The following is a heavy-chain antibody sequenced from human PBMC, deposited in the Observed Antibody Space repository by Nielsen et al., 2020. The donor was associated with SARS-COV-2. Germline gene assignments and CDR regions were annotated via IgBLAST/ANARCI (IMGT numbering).Heavy chain of an antibody. Sequence: SETLSLTCTVSGGSISSSSYYWGWIRQPPGKGLEWIGSIYYSGSTYYNPSLKSRVTISVDTSKNQFSLKLSSVTAADTAVYYCARLRRGGLWSLTGGGYFDYWGQGTLVTVSS. CDR3: ARLRRGGLWSLTGGGYFDY. CDR2: IYYSGST. V-gene: IGHV4-39*01. J-gene: IGHJ4*02. CDR1: GGSISSSSYY. D-gene: IGHD4/OR15-4a*01.